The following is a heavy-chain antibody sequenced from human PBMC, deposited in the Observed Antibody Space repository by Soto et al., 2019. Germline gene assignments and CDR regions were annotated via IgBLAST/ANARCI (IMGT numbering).Heavy chain of an antibody. D-gene: IGHD1-26*01. CDR2: INPNSGDT. CDR1: GYTFPGYY. Sequence: SAKGSCKASGYTFPGYYVHWVRQAPGQGLEWMGWINPNSGDTYLAQRFQGRVTMNRDTSIGTAYMELRGLTSDDTAEYYCAKGGAIVAAGTRVYLYNAMDVWGQGTTVTVSS. CDR3: AKGGAIVAAGTRVYLYNAMDV. J-gene: IGHJ6*02. V-gene: IGHV1-2*02.